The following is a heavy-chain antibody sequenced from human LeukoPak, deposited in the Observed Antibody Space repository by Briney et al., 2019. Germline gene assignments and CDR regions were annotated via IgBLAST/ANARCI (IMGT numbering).Heavy chain of an antibody. V-gene: IGHV5-51*01. D-gene: IGHD2-2*01. J-gene: IGHJ3*02. CDR2: IYPGDSDT. CDR3: ARHYCSSTSCHPGDAFDI. CDR1: GYSFTSYW. Sequence: GESLKISCKGSGYSFTSYWIGWVRQMPGKGLEWMGIIYPGDSDTRYSPSFQGQVTISADKSISTAYLQWSSLKASDTAMYYCARHYCSSTSCHPGDAFDIWGQGTMVTVSS.